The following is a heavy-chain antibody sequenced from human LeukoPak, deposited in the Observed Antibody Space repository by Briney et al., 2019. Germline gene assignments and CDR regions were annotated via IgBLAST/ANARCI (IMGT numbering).Heavy chain of an antibody. CDR2: ISYDGSNE. CDR1: GFTFSSYP. V-gene: IGHV3-30-3*01. D-gene: IGHD6-19*01. J-gene: IGHJ4*02. Sequence: PGGSLRLSCVASGFTFSSYPMHWVRQAPGKGLDWVAVISYDGSNEYHADSVKGRFTISRDNSKNTLYLQMNSLRAEDTAVYYCARGGSGWSECLYWGQGVLVTVSS. CDR3: ARGGSGWSECLY.